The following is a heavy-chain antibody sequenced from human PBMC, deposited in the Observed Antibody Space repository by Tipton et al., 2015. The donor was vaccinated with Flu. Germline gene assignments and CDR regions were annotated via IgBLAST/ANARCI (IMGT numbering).Heavy chain of an antibody. CDR3: ARGPEQWLVNPHYFDY. V-gene: IGHV4-59*08. D-gene: IGHD6-19*01. Sequence: TLSLTCTVSGASINNYYWSWIRQPPGKGLEWIGYIYYSGNTNYNPSLKSRVTMSLDASKSHFSLKLSSVTAADAAVYHCARGPEQWLVNPHYFDYWGQGTLVTVSS. CDR1: GASINNYY. CDR2: IYYSGNT. J-gene: IGHJ4*02.